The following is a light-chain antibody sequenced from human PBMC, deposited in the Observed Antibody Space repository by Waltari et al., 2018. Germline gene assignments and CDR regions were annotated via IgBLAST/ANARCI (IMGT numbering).Light chain of an antibody. CDR3: QQYYSTPPFT. Sequence: DIVMTQSLDSLAVSLGGRATNNCKSSQSILYSSNNKNYLAWYQQKPGQPPKLLIYWAATRASGIPDRFSGSGSGTDFALTITSLQAEDVAVYYCQQYYSTPPFTFGPGTKVDIK. J-gene: IGKJ3*01. V-gene: IGKV4-1*01. CDR1: QSILYSSNNKNY. CDR2: WAA.